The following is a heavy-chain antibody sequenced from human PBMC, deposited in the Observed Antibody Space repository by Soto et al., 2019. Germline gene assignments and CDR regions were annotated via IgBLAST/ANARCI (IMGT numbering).Heavy chain of an antibody. V-gene: IGHV4-59*01. D-gene: IGHD4-17*01. Sequence: PSETLSLTCTVSGGSISSYYWSWIRQPPGEGLEWIGYIYYSGSTNYYPSLKSRVTISVDTSKNQFSLKLSSVTAADTAVYCCARDWYGDDAFDIWGQGTMVTVSS. CDR1: GGSISSYY. CDR2: IYYSGST. CDR3: ARDWYGDDAFDI. J-gene: IGHJ3*02.